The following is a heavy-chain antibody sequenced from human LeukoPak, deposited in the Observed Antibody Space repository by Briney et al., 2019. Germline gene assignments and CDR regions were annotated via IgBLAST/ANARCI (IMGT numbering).Heavy chain of an antibody. CDR2: ISYDGSNK. V-gene: IGHV3-30*03. Sequence: QSGRSLRLSCAASGFTFSSYGMHWVRQAPGKGLEWVAVISYDGSNKYYADSVKGRFTISRDNAKNSLFLQMNSLRAEDTAVYYCARDQRPYGMDVWGQGTTVTVSS. CDR1: GFTFSSYG. J-gene: IGHJ6*02. CDR3: ARDQRPYGMDV.